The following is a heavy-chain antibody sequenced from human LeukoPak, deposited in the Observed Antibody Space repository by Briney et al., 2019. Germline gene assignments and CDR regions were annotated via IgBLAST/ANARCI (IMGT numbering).Heavy chain of an antibody. CDR2: IYSGGYT. Sequence: GGSLRLSCAASGFTVSSNYMSWVRQAPGKGLEWVSVIYSGGYTYYADSVKGRFTISRDNSKNTLYLQMNSLRAEDTAVYYCAKTGNPATGDYWGQGTLVTVSS. J-gene: IGHJ4*02. D-gene: IGHD1-1*01. CDR1: GFTVSSNY. V-gene: IGHV3-53*01. CDR3: AKTGNPATGDY.